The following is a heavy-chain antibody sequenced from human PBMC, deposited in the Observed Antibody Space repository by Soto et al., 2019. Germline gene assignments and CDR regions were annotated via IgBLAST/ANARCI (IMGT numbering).Heavy chain of an antibody. V-gene: IGHV1-18*01. CDR3: ARDAPPLYGDYDFDY. D-gene: IGHD4-17*01. CDR1: GYTFTSYG. Sequence: ASVKVSCKASGYTFTSYGISWVRQAPGRGLEWMGWISAYNGNTNYAQKLQGRVTMTTDTSTSTAYMELRSLRSDDTAVYYCARDAPPLYGDYDFDYWGQGTLVTVSS. CDR2: ISAYNGNT. J-gene: IGHJ4*02.